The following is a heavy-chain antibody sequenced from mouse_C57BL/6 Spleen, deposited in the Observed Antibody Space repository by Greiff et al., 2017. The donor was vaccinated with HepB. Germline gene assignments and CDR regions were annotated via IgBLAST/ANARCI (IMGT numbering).Heavy chain of an antibody. CDR3: ARQIPTGYYFDY. D-gene: IGHD4-1*02. V-gene: IGHV5-6*01. CDR2: ISSGGSYT. Sequence: DVHLVESGGDLVKPGGSLKLSCAASGFTFSSYGMSWVRQTPDKRLEWVATISSGGSYTYYPDSVKGRFTISRDNAKNTLYLQMSSLKSEDTAMYYCARQIPTGYYFDYWGQGTTLTVSS. CDR1: GFTFSSYG. J-gene: IGHJ2*01.